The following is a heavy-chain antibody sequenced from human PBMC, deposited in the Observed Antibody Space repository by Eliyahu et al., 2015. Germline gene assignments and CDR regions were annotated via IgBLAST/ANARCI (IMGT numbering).Heavy chain of an antibody. J-gene: IGHJ5*02. V-gene: IGHV3-33*01. CDR3: ARDRGVRGAALAWFDP. CDR2: IWYDGSNK. D-gene: IGHD3-10*01. Sequence: QVQLVESGGGVVQPGRSLRLSCAASXFTFXXXGMHWVRQAPGKGLVWVAVIWYDGSNKYYADSVKGRFTISRDNSKNTLYLQMNSLRAEDTAVYYCARDRGVRGAALAWFDPWGQGTLVTVSS. CDR1: XFTFXXXG.